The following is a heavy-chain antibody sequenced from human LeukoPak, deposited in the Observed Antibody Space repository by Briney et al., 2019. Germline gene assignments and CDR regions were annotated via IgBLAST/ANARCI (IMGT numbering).Heavy chain of an antibody. J-gene: IGHJ5*02. CDR3: ARHYGP. Sequence: SETLSLTCTVSGGSITSSSYYWGWIRQPPGMGPEWIGTIYHSGKTYYNPPLKTRVTISVDTSKLQFSLTLSSVTAADTAVYYCARHYGPWGQGTLVTVSS. V-gene: IGHV4-39*01. CDR1: GGSITSSSYY. CDR2: IYHSGKT. D-gene: IGHD3-10*01.